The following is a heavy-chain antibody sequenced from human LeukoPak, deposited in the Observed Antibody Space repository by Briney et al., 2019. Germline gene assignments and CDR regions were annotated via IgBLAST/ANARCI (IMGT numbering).Heavy chain of an antibody. CDR3: ARSADYSNQHNYY. CDR2: INPNSGGA. V-gene: IGHV1-2*02. J-gene: IGHJ4*02. D-gene: IGHD4-11*01. CDR1: GYTFTGYY. Sequence: ASLKVSCKASGYTFTGYYMHWVRQAPGQGLEWMGWINPNSGGANYAQKFQGRVTMTRDTSISTGYMELSSLRSDDTAVYYCARSADYSNQHNYYWGQGTLVTVSS.